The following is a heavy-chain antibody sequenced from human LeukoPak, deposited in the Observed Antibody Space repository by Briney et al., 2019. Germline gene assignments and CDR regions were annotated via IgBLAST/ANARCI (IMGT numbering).Heavy chain of an antibody. Sequence: GRSQRLSCRATGLTSRTSGLHWVRQAPGKGLEWVSSISSSSSYIYYADSVKGRFTISRDNAKNSLYLQMNSLRAEDTAVYYCASGVDTAMVTLTFDYWGQGTLVTVSS. CDR2: ISSSSSYI. V-gene: IGHV3-21*01. D-gene: IGHD5-18*01. J-gene: IGHJ4*02. CDR3: ASGVDTAMVTLTFDY. CDR1: GLTSRTSG.